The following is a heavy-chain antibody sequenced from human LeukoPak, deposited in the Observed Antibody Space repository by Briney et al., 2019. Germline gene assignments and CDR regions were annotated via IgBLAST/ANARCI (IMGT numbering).Heavy chain of an antibody. Sequence: SVKVSCKASGGTFSSYAISWVRQAPGQGLEWMGRIIPILGIANYAQKFQGRATITADKSTSTAYMELSSLRSEDTAVYYCARHCSSTSCYSYYWGQGTLVTVSS. J-gene: IGHJ4*02. V-gene: IGHV1-69*04. CDR1: GGTFSSYA. D-gene: IGHD2-2*01. CDR2: IIPILGIA. CDR3: ARHCSSTSCYSYY.